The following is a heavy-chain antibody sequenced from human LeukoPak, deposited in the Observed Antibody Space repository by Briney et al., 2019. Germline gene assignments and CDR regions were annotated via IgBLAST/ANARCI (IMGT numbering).Heavy chain of an antibody. Sequence: ASVKVSCKASGYTFTSYDINWVRQATGQGLEWMGWMNPNSGNTGYAQKFQGRVTMTRNTSISTAYMELSSLRSEDTAVYYCARPYSYYYGMDVWGQGITVTVSS. D-gene: IGHD1-26*01. CDR1: GYTFTSYD. V-gene: IGHV1-8*01. CDR2: MNPNSGNT. CDR3: ARPYSYYYGMDV. J-gene: IGHJ6*02.